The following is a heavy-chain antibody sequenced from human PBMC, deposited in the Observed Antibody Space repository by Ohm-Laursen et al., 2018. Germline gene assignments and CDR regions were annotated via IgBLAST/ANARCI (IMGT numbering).Heavy chain of an antibody. D-gene: IGHD5-24*01. CDR1: GYSFISYW. Sequence: ESLKISCKASGYSFISYWIGWVRQMPGKGLDWMGIIYPGDSDTRYSPSFQGQVTISADKSTTTAYLQWSSLKASDTAMYYCARPNGYHNDKVDYWGQGTLVTVSS. J-gene: IGHJ4*02. V-gene: IGHV5-51*01. CDR2: IYPGDSDT. CDR3: ARPNGYHNDKVDY.